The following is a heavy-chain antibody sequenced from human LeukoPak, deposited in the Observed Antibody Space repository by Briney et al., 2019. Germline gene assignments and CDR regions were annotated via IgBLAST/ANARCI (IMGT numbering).Heavy chain of an antibody. V-gene: IGHV1-8*01. CDR3: ASRVVPAASYYYYYMDV. D-gene: IGHD2-2*01. J-gene: IGHJ6*03. CDR2: MNHNSGNT. Sequence: GASVKVSCKASGYTFTSYDINWVRQATGQGLEWMGWMNHNSGNTGYAQKFQGRVTMTRNTSISTAYMELSSLRSEDTAVYYCASRVVPAASYYYYYMDVWGKGTTVTVSS. CDR1: GYTFTSYD.